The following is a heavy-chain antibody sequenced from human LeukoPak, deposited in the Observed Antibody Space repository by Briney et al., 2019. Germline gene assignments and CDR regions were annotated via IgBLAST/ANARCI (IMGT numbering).Heavy chain of an antibody. J-gene: IGHJ4*02. Sequence: QPGGSLRLSCAASGFTFSSYAMHWVRQAPGKGLEWVAVISYDGSNKYYADSVKGRFTISRDNSKNTLYLQMNSLRAEDTAVYYCARERVDYGSFDYWGQGTLVTVSS. CDR1: GFTFSSYA. CDR2: ISYDGSNK. D-gene: IGHD4-17*01. CDR3: ARERVDYGSFDY. V-gene: IGHV3-30-3*01.